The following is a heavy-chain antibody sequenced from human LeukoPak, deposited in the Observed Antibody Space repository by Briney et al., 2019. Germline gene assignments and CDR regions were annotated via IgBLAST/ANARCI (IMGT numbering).Heavy chain of an antibody. V-gene: IGHV4-59*02. J-gene: IGHJ4*02. Sequence: SETLSLTCTISGGSVSDYYWSWIRRSPGKGLEWIGYIYHTGSTSYSPSLKSRVTISADTSQNQFSLKLSSVTAADTAVYYCASRKLGNDYWGQGTLVTVSS. CDR1: GGSVSDYY. D-gene: IGHD7-27*01. CDR2: IYHTGST. CDR3: ASRKLGNDY.